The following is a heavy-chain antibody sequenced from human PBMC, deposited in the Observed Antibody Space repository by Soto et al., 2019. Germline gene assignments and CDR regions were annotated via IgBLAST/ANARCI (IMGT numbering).Heavy chain of an antibody. CDR1: GGSISSGDYY. J-gene: IGHJ5*02. CDR3: ARGDTIFGVVNWFDP. D-gene: IGHD3-3*01. CDR2: IYYSGST. Sequence: SETLSLTCTVSGGSISSGDYYWSWIRQPPGKGLEWIGYIYYSGSTYYNPSLKSRVTISVDTSKNQFSLKLSSVTAADTAVYYCARGDTIFGVVNWFDPWGQGTLVTVSS. V-gene: IGHV4-30-4*01.